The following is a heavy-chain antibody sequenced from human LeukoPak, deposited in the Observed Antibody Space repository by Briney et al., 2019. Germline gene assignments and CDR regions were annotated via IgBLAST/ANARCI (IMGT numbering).Heavy chain of an antibody. CDR1: GFIFNDYP. J-gene: IGHJ4*02. CDR3: ARDAPFHDY. D-gene: IGHD2/OR15-2a*01. V-gene: IGHV3-30-3*01. CDR2: ISEDGVNK. Sequence: GGSLRLSCTASGFIFNDYPMHWVRQAPGKGLEWVAVISEDGVNKFYADSVKGRFTISRDNSKNTLYVQMNSLRREDSAVYYCARDAPFHDYWGQGTLVTVSS.